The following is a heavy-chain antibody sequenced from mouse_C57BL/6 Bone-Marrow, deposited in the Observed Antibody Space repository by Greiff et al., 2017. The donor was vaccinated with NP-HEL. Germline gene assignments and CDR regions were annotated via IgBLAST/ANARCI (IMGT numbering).Heavy chain of an antibody. J-gene: IGHJ2*01. V-gene: IGHV1-26*01. Sequence: EVQLQQSGPELVTPGASVKISCKSSGYTFTDYYMNWVKQSPGKSLEWIGDINPNNGGTSDNKKFKGKATLTVDKSSSTAYMELLSLTSEDSAVYYCARRNGRDYWGQGTTLTVSS. CDR3: ARRNGRDY. D-gene: IGHD1-1*01. CDR1: GYTFTDYY. CDR2: INPNNGGT.